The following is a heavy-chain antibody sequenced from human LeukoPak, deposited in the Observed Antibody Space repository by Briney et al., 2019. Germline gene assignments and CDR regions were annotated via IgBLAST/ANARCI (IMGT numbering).Heavy chain of an antibody. Sequence: PSETLSLTCAVYGGSFSDYSWTWIRQPPGKGLEWIGEINQSGGTNHNPSLMSRVIMSVDTSKNQISLKVSSVTAADTAVYYCARARGGWYYDILTGYPRGWFDPWGQGTLVTVSS. J-gene: IGHJ5*02. CDR2: INQSGGT. V-gene: IGHV4-34*01. CDR1: GGSFSDYS. D-gene: IGHD3-9*01. CDR3: ARARGGWYYDILTGYPRGWFDP.